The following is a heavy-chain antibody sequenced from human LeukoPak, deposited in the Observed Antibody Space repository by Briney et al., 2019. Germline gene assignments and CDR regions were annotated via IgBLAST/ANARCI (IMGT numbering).Heavy chain of an antibody. CDR3: ARAAGYSSGWFDY. J-gene: IGHJ4*02. Sequence: TGGSLRLSCAASGFTFSDYYMSWIRQAPGKGLEWVSYISSSSSTIYYADSVKGRFTISRDNAKNSLYLQMNSLRAEDTAVYYCARAAGYSSGWFDYWGQGTLVTVSS. D-gene: IGHD6-19*01. CDR1: GFTFSDYY. V-gene: IGHV3-11*04. CDR2: ISSSSSTI.